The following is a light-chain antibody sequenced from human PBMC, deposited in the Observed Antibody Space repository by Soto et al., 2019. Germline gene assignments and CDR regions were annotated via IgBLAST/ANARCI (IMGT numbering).Light chain of an antibody. CDR2: GAS. Sequence: EIVLTQSPGTLSLSPGERATLSCRASQSVSSSYLAWYQQKPGQAPRLLIYGASSRATGIPDRFSGSGSGTDFTLTISRLEPEDFAVYYCQQYDNRPSVTFGGGTKVEIK. J-gene: IGKJ4*01. V-gene: IGKV3-20*01. CDR1: QSVSSSY. CDR3: QQYDNRPSVT.